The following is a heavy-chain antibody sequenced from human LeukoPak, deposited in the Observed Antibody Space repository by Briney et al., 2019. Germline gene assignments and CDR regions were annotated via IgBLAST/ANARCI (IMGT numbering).Heavy chain of an antibody. J-gene: IGHJ5*02. Sequence: PGGSLRLSCAASGFTFSSYWMHWVRQAPGKGLVWVSRINSDGSSTSYADSVKGRFTISRDNAKNTLYLQMNSLRAEDTAVYYCARARRAVGWFDPWGQGTLVTVSS. D-gene: IGHD6-19*01. CDR2: INSDGSST. V-gene: IGHV3-74*01. CDR1: GFTFSSYW. CDR3: ARARRAVGWFDP.